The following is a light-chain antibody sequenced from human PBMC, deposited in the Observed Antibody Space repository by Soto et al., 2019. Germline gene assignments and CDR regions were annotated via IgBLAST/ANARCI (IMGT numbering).Light chain of an antibody. CDR1: QDISNY. J-gene: IGKJ4*01. CDR2: DAS. CDR3: QQYDNLPFT. V-gene: IGKV1-33*01. Sequence: SKITHSPSSLSTSIGDKVTITCQASQDISNYLNWYQQKPGKAPKLLIYDASNLETGDPSRFSGSGSGTDFTFTISSLQPEDIATYYCQQYDNLPFTFGGGTKVDIK.